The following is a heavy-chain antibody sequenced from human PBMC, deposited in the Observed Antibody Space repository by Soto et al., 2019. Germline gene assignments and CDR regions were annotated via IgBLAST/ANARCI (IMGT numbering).Heavy chain of an antibody. CDR2: ISGSGGGT. CDR3: AKDRMAFGGVIGI. CDR1: GFTFSSYA. J-gene: IGHJ4*02. V-gene: IGHV3-23*01. Sequence: EVQLLESGGGLVQPGGSLRLSCAASGFTFSSYAMSWVRQAPGKGLEWVSAISGSGGGTYYADSVKGRFTMSRDNSKNTLYLQMNSLRAEDTAVYYCAKDRMAFGGVIGIWGQGTLVTVSS. D-gene: IGHD3-16*02.